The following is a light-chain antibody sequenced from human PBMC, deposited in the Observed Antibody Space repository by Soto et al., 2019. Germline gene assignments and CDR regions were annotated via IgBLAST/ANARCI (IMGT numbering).Light chain of an antibody. CDR3: QQYDKLVT. Sequence: DIQMTQSPSALSASTGDRVTITCQASQDIRNYLNWYQHKPGKAPKLLIYDASKLQTGVPSRFRGSGSGTTFTFIISCLKPEDVATYYCQQYDKLVTFGQGTKVEMK. CDR1: QDIRNY. J-gene: IGKJ1*01. CDR2: DAS. V-gene: IGKV1-33*01.